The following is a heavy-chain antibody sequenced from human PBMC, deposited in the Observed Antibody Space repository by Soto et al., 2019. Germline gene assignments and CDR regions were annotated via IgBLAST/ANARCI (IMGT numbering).Heavy chain of an antibody. CDR3: AKEGDYGDYAGENWFDS. CDR1: GITFLSYW. Sequence: EVQLVESGGGLVQPGGSPRISCATPGITFLSYWVHGGRHVPWKGPGGGSRINSEGSHPSYADSVRGRFTISRDNSKNTVYLQMNSLTAEDTAVYYCAKEGDYGDYAGENWFDSWGQGSLVTVSS. V-gene: IGHV3-74*01. J-gene: IGHJ5*01. D-gene: IGHD4-17*01. CDR2: INSEGSHP.